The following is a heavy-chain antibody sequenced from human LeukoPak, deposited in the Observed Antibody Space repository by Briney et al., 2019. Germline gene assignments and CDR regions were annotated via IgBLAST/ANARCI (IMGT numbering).Heavy chain of an antibody. J-gene: IGHJ4*02. CDR3: AKDRYYYDSSGTYFDY. CDR1: GFTFSSYA. V-gene: IGHV3-23*01. D-gene: IGHD3-22*01. CDR2: ISGSGGST. Sequence: GGSLRLSCAASGFTFSSYAMNWVRQAPGKGLEWVSAISGSGGSTYYADSVKGRFTISRDNSKNTLYLQMNSLRAEDTAVYYCAKDRYYYDSSGTYFDYWGQGTLVTVSS.